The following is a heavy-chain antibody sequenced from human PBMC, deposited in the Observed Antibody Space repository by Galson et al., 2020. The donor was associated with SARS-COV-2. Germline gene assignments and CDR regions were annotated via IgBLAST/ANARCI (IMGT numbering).Heavy chain of an antibody. Sequence: GESLKISCAASGFTFSSYWMRCVRQAQGKGLAWVANITQDGSEKYSVDSVKGRLTISRDNAKNSLYLQMNSRRAEATAVYYCARDSLAFGDNPYYYGMDVGGQGNTVTV. V-gene: IGHV3-7*01. CDR2: ITQDGSEK. CDR1: GFTFSSYW. CDR3: ARDSLAFGDNPYYYGMDV. D-gene: IGHD3-10*01. J-gene: IGHJ6*02.